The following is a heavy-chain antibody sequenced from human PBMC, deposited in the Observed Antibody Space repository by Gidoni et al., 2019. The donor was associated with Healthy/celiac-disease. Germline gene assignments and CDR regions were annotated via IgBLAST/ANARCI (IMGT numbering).Heavy chain of an antibody. Sequence: EVQLVESGGGWVQPGRPLRLPCTASGFTFGDYAMGWFRQDPGKGLEWVGFIRSKAYGGTTEYAASVKGRFTISRDDSKSIAYLQMNSLKTEDTAVYYCTRVWWAVAGNFDYWGQGTLVTVSS. CDR1: GFTFGDYA. CDR3: TRVWWAVAGNFDY. J-gene: IGHJ4*02. D-gene: IGHD6-19*01. V-gene: IGHV3-49*03. CDR2: IRSKAYGGTT.